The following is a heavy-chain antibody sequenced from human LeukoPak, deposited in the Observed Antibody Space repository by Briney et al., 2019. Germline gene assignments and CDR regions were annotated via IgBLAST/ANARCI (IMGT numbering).Heavy chain of an antibody. CDR1: GGSVGSGSYY. Sequence: SETLSLTCTVSGGSVGSGSYYWTWIRQPPGKGLEWVGYISYIGSTNDNPSLKSRVTISIDTSKNQFSLKLSTVTAADTAVYYCARGHDTSGYYYSDYWGQGTLVTVSS. CDR3: ARGHDTSGYYYSDY. D-gene: IGHD3-22*01. CDR2: ISYIGST. V-gene: IGHV4-61*01. J-gene: IGHJ4*02.